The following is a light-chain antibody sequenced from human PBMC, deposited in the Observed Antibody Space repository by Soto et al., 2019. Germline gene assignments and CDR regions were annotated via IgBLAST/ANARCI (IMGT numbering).Light chain of an antibody. J-gene: IGLJ2*01. CDR3: GSSTSSSVI. CDR1: SSDVGDNNY. V-gene: IGLV2-14*03. Sequence: QSALTQPASVSGSPGQSITISCTGTSSDVGDNNYVSWYQQHPGKAPKLLIYDVSKRPSGVSNRFSGSKSGNTASLTISGLQAEDEADYYCGSSTSSSVIFGGGTQLTLL. CDR2: DVS.